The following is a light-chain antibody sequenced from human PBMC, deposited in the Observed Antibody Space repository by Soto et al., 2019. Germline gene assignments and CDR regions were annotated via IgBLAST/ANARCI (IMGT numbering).Light chain of an antibody. CDR1: QSLLHSNGYNY. CDR2: LGS. Sequence: DLVMTQSPLSLPVTPGEPASISCRSSQSLLHSNGYNYLDWYLQKPGQSPQLLIYLGSNRASGVPDRFSGSGSGTDFTLKISRVEVEDVGVYYCMQALQTPYTFGQGTKLEIK. CDR3: MQALQTPYT. J-gene: IGKJ2*01. V-gene: IGKV2-28*01.